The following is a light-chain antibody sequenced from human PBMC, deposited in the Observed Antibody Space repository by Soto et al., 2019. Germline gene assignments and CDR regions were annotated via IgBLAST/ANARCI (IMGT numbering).Light chain of an antibody. CDR3: QQYNYSPWT. V-gene: IGKV3-20*01. Sequence: EIVWTQSPGTLSLSPGERATLSCMASQSVSSSYLAWYQQNPGQAHRLLIYGASSRATGIPDRFSGGGSGTDFTLTISRLEPEDFAVYYCQQYNYSPWTYGQGTKVDIK. CDR1: QSVSSSY. J-gene: IGKJ1*01. CDR2: GAS.